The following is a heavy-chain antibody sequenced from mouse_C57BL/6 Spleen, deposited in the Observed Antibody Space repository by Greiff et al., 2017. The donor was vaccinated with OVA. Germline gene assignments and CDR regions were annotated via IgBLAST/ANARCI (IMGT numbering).Heavy chain of an antibody. CDR1: GFSFNTYA. J-gene: IGHJ4*01. Sequence: DAGGGLVQPKGSLKLSCAASGFSFNTYAMNWVRQAPGKGLEWVARIRSKSNNYATYYADSVKDRFTISRDDSESMLYLQMNNLKTEDTAMYYCVRDFYAMDYWGQGTSVTVSS. CDR3: VRDFYAMDY. V-gene: IGHV10-1*01. CDR2: IRSKSNNYAT.